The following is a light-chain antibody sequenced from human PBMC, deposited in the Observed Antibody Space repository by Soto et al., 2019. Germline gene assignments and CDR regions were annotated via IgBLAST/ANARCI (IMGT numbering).Light chain of an antibody. Sequence: ENVLTQSPGTLSLSPGERATLSCRASQSVSNSYLAWYQQKPGQGPRLLIHGASSRATGIPDRFSGSGSGTDFTLTISRLEAEDFAVYFCQQYGRAPWTFGQGTKVEIK. J-gene: IGKJ1*01. V-gene: IGKV3-20*01. CDR3: QQYGRAPWT. CDR2: GAS. CDR1: QSVSNSY.